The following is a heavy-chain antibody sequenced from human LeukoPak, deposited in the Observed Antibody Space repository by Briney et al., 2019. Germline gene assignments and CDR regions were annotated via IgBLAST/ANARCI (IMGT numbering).Heavy chain of an antibody. D-gene: IGHD3-22*01. CDR3: ARVGYYDSSGYLSDAFDI. Sequence: SETLSLTCTVSGGSISSSSYYWGWIRQPPGKGLEWIGSIYYSGSTYYNPSLKSRVTISVDTSKNQFSLKLSSVTAADTAVYYCARVGYYDSSGYLSDAFDIWGQGTMVTVSS. CDR1: GGSISSSSYY. CDR2: IYYSGST. J-gene: IGHJ3*02. V-gene: IGHV4-39*07.